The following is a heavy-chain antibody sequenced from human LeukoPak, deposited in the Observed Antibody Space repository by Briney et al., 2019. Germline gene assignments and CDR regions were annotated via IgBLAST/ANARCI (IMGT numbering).Heavy chain of an antibody. CDR3: AKNGQWLDNWFDP. Sequence: GGSLRLSCAASGFTFSGYAMGWVRQAPGKGLEWVSAISGSGGSTYYADSVKGRFTISRDNSKNTLYLQMNSLRAEDTAVYYCAKNGQWLDNWFDPWGQGTLVAVSS. V-gene: IGHV3-23*01. CDR2: ISGSGGST. CDR1: GFTFSGYA. J-gene: IGHJ5*02. D-gene: IGHD6-19*01.